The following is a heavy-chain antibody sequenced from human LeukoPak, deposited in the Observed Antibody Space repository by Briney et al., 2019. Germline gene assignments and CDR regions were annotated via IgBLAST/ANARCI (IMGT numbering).Heavy chain of an antibody. CDR2: VFITGST. CDR1: GDSIIIYY. CDR3: ESLKYYDSTGYSPGYYMDF. J-gene: IGHJ6*03. V-gene: IGHV4-4*07. Sequence: PSETLSLTCTVSGDSIIIYYWSWIRQSAGTGLEWVGRVFITGSTNYNPSLQSRLSISVDTSKNQFYLRLTSVSAADTAEYYCESLKYYDSTGYSPGYYMDFWGKGITVTV. D-gene: IGHD3-22*01.